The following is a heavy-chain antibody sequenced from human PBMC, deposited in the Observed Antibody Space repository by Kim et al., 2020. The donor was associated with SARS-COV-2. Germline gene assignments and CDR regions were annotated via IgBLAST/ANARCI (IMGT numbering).Heavy chain of an antibody. CDR1: GFTFSDYY. V-gene: IGHV3-11*05. CDR2: ISSSSSYT. D-gene: IGHD3-10*01. CDR3: ARGWFGELGSSRDKNGMDV. J-gene: IGHJ6*02. Sequence: GGSLRLSCAASGFTFSDYYMSWIRQAPGKGLEWVSYISSSSSYTNYADSVKGRFTISRDNAKNSLYLQMNSLRAEDTAVYYCARGWFGELGSSRDKNGMDVWGQGTTVTVSS.